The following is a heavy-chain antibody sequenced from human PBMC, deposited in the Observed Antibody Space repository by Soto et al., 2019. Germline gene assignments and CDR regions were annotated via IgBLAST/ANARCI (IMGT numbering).Heavy chain of an antibody. V-gene: IGHV4-39*01. CDR3: ARLFDY. CDR2: IYHSGVT. J-gene: IGHJ4*02. CDR1: GGSISSNGYY. Sequence: QLQLQESGPGLVKPSETLSLTCTVSGGSISSNGYYWGWIRQPPGKGLEWIGNIYHSGVTYYNPSLKSRVTISVDTSRNHFSLKLNSMTAADTAVYYCARLFDYWGQGKLVTVSS.